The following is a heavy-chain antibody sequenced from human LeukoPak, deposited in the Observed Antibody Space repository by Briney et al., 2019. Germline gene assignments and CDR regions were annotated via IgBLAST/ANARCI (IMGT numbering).Heavy chain of an antibody. J-gene: IGHJ6*02. CDR2: IIPILGTT. V-gene: IGHV1-69*13. Sequence: ASVKVSCKASGGTFSSYAISWIRQAPGQGLEWMGGIIPILGTTNYAQKFQGRVTITADAHTSTAYMGMSSLRTADTDVYLCASVLTGRVFYGILTDPSGGRDVWGQGTTVTVSS. CDR3: ASVLTGRVFYGILTDPSGGRDV. CDR1: GGTFSSYA. D-gene: IGHD3-9*01.